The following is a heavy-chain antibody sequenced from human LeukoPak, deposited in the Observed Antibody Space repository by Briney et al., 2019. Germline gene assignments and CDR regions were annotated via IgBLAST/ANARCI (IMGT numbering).Heavy chain of an antibody. CDR3: ARLMATTDHDAFDI. CDR1: GFTFSSYE. CDR2: ISSSGSTI. Sequence: PGGSLRLSCAASGFTFSSYEMNWVRQAPGTGLEWVSYISSSGSTIYYADSVKGRFTISRDNAKNSLYLQMNSLRAEDTAVYYCARLMATTDHDAFDIWGQGTMVTVSS. V-gene: IGHV3-48*03. J-gene: IGHJ3*02. D-gene: IGHD5-24*01.